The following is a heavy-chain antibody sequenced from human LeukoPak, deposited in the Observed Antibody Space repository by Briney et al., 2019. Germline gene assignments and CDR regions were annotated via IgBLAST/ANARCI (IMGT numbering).Heavy chain of an antibody. CDR1: GGSISSSSYY. CDR2: IYYSGST. D-gene: IGHD1-26*01. Sequence: SETLSLTCTVSGGSISSSSYYWGWIRQPPGKGLEWIGNIYYSGSTYYNPSLKSRVTISLDTSKNQFSLKLSSVTAADTAVYYCARVSYSGSFDYWGQGTLVTVSS. V-gene: IGHV4-39*01. J-gene: IGHJ4*02. CDR3: ARVSYSGSFDY.